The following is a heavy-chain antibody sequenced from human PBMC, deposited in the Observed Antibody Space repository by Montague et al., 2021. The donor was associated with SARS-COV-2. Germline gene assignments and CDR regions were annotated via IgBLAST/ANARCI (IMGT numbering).Heavy chain of an antibody. CDR1: GGSFNSYY. CDR2: ITHSGLT. J-gene: IGHJ4*02. Sequence: SETLSLTCAVSGGSFNSYYRSWIRQPPGKGLEWIGEITHSGLTNYSPSLKSRVTISEDTSKNQFSLRLTSVTAADTAVYYCARGRYSSSWYGTKYYFDYWGQGTLVTVSS. V-gene: IGHV4-34*01. D-gene: IGHD6-13*01. CDR3: ARGRYSSSWYGTKYYFDY.